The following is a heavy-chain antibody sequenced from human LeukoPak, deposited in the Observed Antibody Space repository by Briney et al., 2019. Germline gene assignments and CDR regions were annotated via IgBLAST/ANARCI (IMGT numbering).Heavy chain of an antibody. D-gene: IGHD1-26*01. CDR2: INKDGSAT. V-gene: IGHV3-43*02. J-gene: IGHJ6*02. Sequence: PGGSLRLSCEPSGFTFDAYAMPWVRHAPGKGLEWVSLINKDGSATYYADSVKGRFTISRDNSKNSLYLQMNSLRSEDTALYYCATWAFYHSLDVWGQGTTVTVSS. CDR3: ATWAFYHSLDV. CDR1: GFTFDAYA.